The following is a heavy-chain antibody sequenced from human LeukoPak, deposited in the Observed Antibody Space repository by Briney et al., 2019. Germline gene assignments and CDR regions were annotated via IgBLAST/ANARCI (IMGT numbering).Heavy chain of an antibody. CDR1: GGSFSGYY. V-gene: IGHV4-34*01. J-gene: IGHJ5*02. D-gene: IGHD3-22*01. CDR2: INHSGST. CDR3: ARAAWSGYYYGLGWFDP. Sequence: SETLSLTCAVYGGSFSGYYWSLTRQPPGKGLEWIGEINHSGSTNYNPSLKSRVTISVDTSKNQFSLKLSSVTAADTAVYYCARAAWSGYYYGLGWFDPWGQGTLVTVSS.